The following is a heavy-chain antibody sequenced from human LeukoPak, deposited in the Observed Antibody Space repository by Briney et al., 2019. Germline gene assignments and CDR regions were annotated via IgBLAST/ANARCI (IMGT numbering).Heavy chain of an antibody. CDR2: INPNSGGT. CDR3: ARMSFGGWYYYGSGSSDY. Sequence: ASVKVSCKASGYTFTGYYMHWVRQAPGQGLEWMGRINPNSGGTNYAQKFQGRVTITRDTSISTAYMELSRLRSDDTAVYYCARMSFGGWYYYGSGSSDYWGQGTLVTVSS. D-gene: IGHD3-10*01. V-gene: IGHV1-2*06. J-gene: IGHJ4*02. CDR1: GYTFTGYY.